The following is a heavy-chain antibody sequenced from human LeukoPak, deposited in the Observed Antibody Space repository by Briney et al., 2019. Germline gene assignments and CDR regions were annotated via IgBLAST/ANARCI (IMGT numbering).Heavy chain of an antibody. CDR2: ISSSSSYI. J-gene: IGHJ3*02. Sequence: PGGSLRLSCAASGFTFSSYSMNWVRQAPGKGLEWVSSISSSSSYIYYADSVKGRFTISRGNAKNSLYLQMNSLRAEDTAVYYCASWYGGKYGTDAFDIWGQGTMVTVSS. V-gene: IGHV3-21*01. CDR3: ASWYGGKYGTDAFDI. CDR1: GFTFSSYS. D-gene: IGHD4-23*01.